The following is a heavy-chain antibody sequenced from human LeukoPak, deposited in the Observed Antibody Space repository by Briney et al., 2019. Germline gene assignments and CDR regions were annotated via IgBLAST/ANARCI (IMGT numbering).Heavy chain of an antibody. J-gene: IGHJ4*02. Sequence: SETLSLTCTVSGGSISSGDYYWSWIRQPPGKGLEWIGYIYYSGSTYYNPSLKSRVTISVDTSKNQFSLKLSSVTAADTAVYYCARGHSQEDIVVVVAATPFDYWGQGTLVTVSS. CDR1: GGSISSGDYY. CDR2: IYYSGST. V-gene: IGHV4-30-4*01. D-gene: IGHD2-15*01. CDR3: ARGHSQEDIVVVVAATPFDY.